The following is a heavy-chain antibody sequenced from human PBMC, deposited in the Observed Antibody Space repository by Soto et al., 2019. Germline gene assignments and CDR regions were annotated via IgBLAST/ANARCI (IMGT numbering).Heavy chain of an antibody. CDR3: AKDLRVVATITNYYGMDV. V-gene: IGHV3-23*01. J-gene: IGHJ6*02. CDR2: ISGSGGST. CDR1: GFTFSSYA. Sequence: GGSLRLSCAASGFTFSSYAMSWVRQAPGKGLEWVSAISGSGGSTYYADSVKGRFTIPRDNSKNTLYLQMNSLRAEDTAVYYCAKDLRVVATITNYYGMDVWGQGTTVTVSS. D-gene: IGHD5-12*01.